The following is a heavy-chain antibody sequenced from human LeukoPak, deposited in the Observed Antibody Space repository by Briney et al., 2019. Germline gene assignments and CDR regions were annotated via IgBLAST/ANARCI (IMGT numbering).Heavy chain of an antibody. V-gene: IGHV1-8*01. CDR3: ARAPSILRGDFDY. CDR2: MNPNSGNT. Sequence: ASVKVSCKASGYTFTSYDINWVRQATGQGLEWMGWMNPNSGNTGYAQKFQGRVTMTRNTSISTAYMELSSLRSEDTAVYYCARAPSILRGDFDYWGQGTLVTVSS. J-gene: IGHJ4*02. D-gene: IGHD3-16*01. CDR1: GYTFTSYD.